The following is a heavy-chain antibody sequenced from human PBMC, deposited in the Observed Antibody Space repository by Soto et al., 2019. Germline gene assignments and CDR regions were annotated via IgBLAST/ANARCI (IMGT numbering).Heavy chain of an antibody. J-gene: IGHJ4*02. CDR2: INHSGST. D-gene: IGHD5-12*01. V-gene: IGHV4-34*01. CDR1: GGSFSGYY. Sequence: SETLSLTCAVYGGSFSGYYWSWIRQPPGKGLEWIGEINHSGSTNYNPSLKSRVTISVDTSKNQFSLKLSSVTAADTAVYYCARGSGSGYDSLDYWGQGTLVTVSS. CDR3: ARGSGSGYDSLDY.